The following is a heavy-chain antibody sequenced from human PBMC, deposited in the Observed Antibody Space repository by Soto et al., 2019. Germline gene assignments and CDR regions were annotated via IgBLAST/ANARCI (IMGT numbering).Heavy chain of an antibody. CDR3: ARQVWSSSSPTLRFDP. V-gene: IGHV4-39*01. CDR2: IYYSGST. CDR1: GGSISSSSYY. J-gene: IGHJ5*02. D-gene: IGHD6-6*01. Sequence: SETLSLTCTVSGGSISSSSYYWGWIRQPPGKGLEWIGSIYYSGSTYYNPSLKSRVTISVDTSKNQFSLKLSSVTAADTAVYYCARQVWSSSSPTLRFDPWGQGTLVTVSS.